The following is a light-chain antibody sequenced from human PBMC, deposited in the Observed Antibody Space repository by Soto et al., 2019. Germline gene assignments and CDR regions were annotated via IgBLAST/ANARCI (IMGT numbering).Light chain of an antibody. CDR2: DAS. V-gene: IGKV1-5*01. Sequence: DIQMTQSPSTLSASVGDRVTITCRANQSISDWLAWYQQKPGKAPKLLTYDASNLESGVPSRFSGSGSGTEFTLTISSLQPDDFATYYCQQYNSSPLTFGGGTKMEIK. CDR1: QSISDW. CDR3: QQYNSSPLT. J-gene: IGKJ4*01.